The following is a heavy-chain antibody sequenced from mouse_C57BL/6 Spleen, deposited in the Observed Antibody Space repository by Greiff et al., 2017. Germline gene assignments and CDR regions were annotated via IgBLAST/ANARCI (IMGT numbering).Heavy chain of an antibody. CDR2: IYPGDGDT. CDR1: GYAFSSSW. CDR3: ARSGIITTVVGDFDY. V-gene: IGHV1-82*01. D-gene: IGHD1-1*01. Sequence: QVQLQQSGPELVKPGASVKISCKASGYAFSSSWMNWVKQRPGKGLEWIGRIYPGDGDTNYNGKFKGKATLTADKSSSTAYMQLSSLTSEDSAVXFCARSGIITTVVGDFDYWGQGTTLTVSS. J-gene: IGHJ2*01.